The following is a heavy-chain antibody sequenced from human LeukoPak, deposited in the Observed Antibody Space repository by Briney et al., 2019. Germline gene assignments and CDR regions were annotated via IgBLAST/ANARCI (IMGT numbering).Heavy chain of an antibody. V-gene: IGHV3-30*18. D-gene: IGHD3-22*01. CDR3: AKYDSSGYAFDS. CDR1: GFXFGNYG. J-gene: IGHJ4*02. CDR2: ISYDGSNK. Sequence: GGSLRLSCAASGFXFGNYGIHWVRQTPGTGLEWVTLISYDGSNKYYADSVKGRVTISRDNSKNTLSLQMNSLRPEDTGIYYCAKYDSSGYAFDSWGQGTLVTVPS.